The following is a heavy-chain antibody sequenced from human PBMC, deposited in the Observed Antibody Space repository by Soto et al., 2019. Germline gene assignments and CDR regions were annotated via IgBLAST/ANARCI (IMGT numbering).Heavy chain of an antibody. V-gene: IGHV1-2*02. CDR2: INPNSGGT. CDR1: GYTFSKYY. CDR3: AKNLLATVPDGFDV. Sequence: ASVKVSCKTSGYTFSKYYVHWVRQAPGQGLEWMGWINPNSGGTNIAQKFQGRVTMTRDTSISTAYMDLSRLISDDTAVYYCAKNLLATVPDGFDVWGQGTMVTVSS. D-gene: IGHD2-15*01. J-gene: IGHJ3*01.